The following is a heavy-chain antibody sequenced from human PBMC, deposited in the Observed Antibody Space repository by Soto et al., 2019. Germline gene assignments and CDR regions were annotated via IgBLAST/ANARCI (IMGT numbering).Heavy chain of an antibody. V-gene: IGHV3-21*01. J-gene: IGHJ4*02. Sequence: GGSLRLSCAASGFTFSSYNMNWVRQAPGKGLEWVSSISSSSSYIYYADSVKGRFTISRDNAKNSLYLQMNSLRAEDTAVYYCARGTYYDFWSGHGDYWGQGTLVTVSS. CDR2: ISSSSSYI. CDR3: ARGTYYDFWSGHGDY. CDR1: GFTFSSYN. D-gene: IGHD3-3*01.